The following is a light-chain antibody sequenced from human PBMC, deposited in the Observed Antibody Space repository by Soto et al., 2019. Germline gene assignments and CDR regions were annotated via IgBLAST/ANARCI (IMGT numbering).Light chain of an antibody. CDR3: QQYNS. J-gene: IGKJ1*01. V-gene: IGKV1-5*01. CDR2: DAS. Sequence: DIHMTQSPSTLSSSLGDIVTITCRASQSISSWLAWYQQKPGKAPKLLIYDASSLESGVPSRFSGSGSGTEFTPTISSLQPDDFATYYCQQYNSFGQGTKVDIK. CDR1: QSISSW.